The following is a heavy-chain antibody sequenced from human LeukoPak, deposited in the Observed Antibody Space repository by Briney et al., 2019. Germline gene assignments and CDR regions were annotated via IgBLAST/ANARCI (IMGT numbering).Heavy chain of an antibody. V-gene: IGHV3-15*01. J-gene: IGHJ4*02. CDR2: IKSKTDGGTT. D-gene: IGHD3-16*01. CDR3: TTGGGDTDY. Sequence: GGSLRLSCAASGFTFSNAWMSWVRHAPGKGLEWVGRIKSKTDGGTTDYAAPVKGRFTISRDDSNNTLYLQMNSLKPEATAVYYCTTGGGDTDYWGQGPLVTVSS. CDR1: GFTFSNAW.